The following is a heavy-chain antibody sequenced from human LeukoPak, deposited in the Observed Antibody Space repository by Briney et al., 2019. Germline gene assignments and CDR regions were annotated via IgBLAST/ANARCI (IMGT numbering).Heavy chain of an antibody. Sequence: SETLSLTCVVYGGSFSGYYWSWIRQPPGKGLEWIGEINHSGSTNYNPSLKSRVTISVDTSKNQFSLKLSSVTAADTAVYYCARVINYRYYYGMDVWGQGTTVTVSS. CDR3: ARVINYRYYYGMDV. V-gene: IGHV4-34*01. CDR1: GGSFSGYY. D-gene: IGHD4-11*01. CDR2: INHSGST. J-gene: IGHJ6*02.